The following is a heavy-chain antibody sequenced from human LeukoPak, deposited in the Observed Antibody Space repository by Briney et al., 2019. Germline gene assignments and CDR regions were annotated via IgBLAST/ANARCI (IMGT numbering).Heavy chain of an antibody. V-gene: IGHV3-23*01. CDR1: GFTSTNYA. Sequence: PGGSLRLSCAASGFTSTNYAMNWVRQAPGKGLEWVSALIGSSGSTDYADSVKGRFTISRDNSKNTLFLQMNSLRAEDTAIYYCAKGAYDYIEIGYFDSWGQGTLVTVSS. CDR2: LIGSSGST. J-gene: IGHJ4*02. CDR3: AKGAYDYIEIGYFDS. D-gene: IGHD5-12*01.